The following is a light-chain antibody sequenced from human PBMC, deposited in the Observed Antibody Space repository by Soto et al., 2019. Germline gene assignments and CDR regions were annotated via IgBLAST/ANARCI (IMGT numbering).Light chain of an antibody. CDR1: SSDVGSYNL. CDR2: EGT. Sequence: QSALTHPASVSSSPGHSITIPCTGTSSDVGSYNLVSWFQQHPGKVPKLLIYEGTKRPSGLSDRFSGSKSGTTASLTISGLQAEEEAHYYCYSYAGENLYVFGTGTKVTVL. CDR3: YSYAGENLYV. J-gene: IGLJ1*01. V-gene: IGLV2-23*01.